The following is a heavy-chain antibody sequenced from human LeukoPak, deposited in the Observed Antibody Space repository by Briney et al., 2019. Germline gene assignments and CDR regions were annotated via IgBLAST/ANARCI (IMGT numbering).Heavy chain of an antibody. Sequence: GGSLRLSCAASGFTFSSYWMTWVRQAPGKGLEWVSVIYSGGSTYYADSVKGRFTISRDNSKNTLSLQMNSLRAEDTAVYYCARQTQQLTWFDPWGQGTLVTVSS. J-gene: IGHJ5*02. CDR2: IYSGGST. CDR1: GFTFSSYW. CDR3: ARQTQQLTWFDP. V-gene: IGHV3-66*04. D-gene: IGHD6-13*01.